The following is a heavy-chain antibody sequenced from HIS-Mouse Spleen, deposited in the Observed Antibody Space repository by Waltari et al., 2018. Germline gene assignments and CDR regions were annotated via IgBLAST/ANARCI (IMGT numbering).Heavy chain of an antibody. CDR3: AREIPYSSSWYDWYFDL. Sequence: QLQLQESGPGLVKPSETLSLTCTVSGGSISSSSYYWGWFRQPPGKGLEWIGSIYYSGRTYDNPSLKSRVTISVDTSKNQFALKLSSVTDADTAVYYCAREIPYSSSWYDWYFDLWGRGTLVTVSS. CDR1: GGSISSSSYY. CDR2: IYYSGRT. V-gene: IGHV4-39*07. J-gene: IGHJ2*01. D-gene: IGHD6-13*01.